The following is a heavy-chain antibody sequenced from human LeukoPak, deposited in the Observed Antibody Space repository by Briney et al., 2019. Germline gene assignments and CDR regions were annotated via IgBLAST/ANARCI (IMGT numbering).Heavy chain of an antibody. Sequence: PGGSLRLSCAASGFTFSSYSMNWVRQAPGKGLEWASSISSSSSYIYYADSVKGRFTISRDNAKNSLYLQMNSLRAEDTAVYYCARGTRVGATLFDYWGQGTLVTVSS. V-gene: IGHV3-21*01. CDR1: GFTFSSYS. D-gene: IGHD1-26*01. CDR2: ISSSSSYI. CDR3: ARGTRVGATLFDY. J-gene: IGHJ4*02.